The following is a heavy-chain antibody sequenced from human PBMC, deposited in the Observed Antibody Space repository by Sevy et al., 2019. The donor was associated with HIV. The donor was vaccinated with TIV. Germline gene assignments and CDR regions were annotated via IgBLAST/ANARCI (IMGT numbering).Heavy chain of an antibody. D-gene: IGHD5-18*01. CDR2: INTNSGAT. J-gene: IGHJ4*02. Sequence: ASVQVSCQASGYSFTGQYMHWVRQAPGQGLEWMGWINTNSGATNNAQELQGRVTMTRDTSFSTAYMEPSGLKFDDTAIYSCAGDFRLRGYSYGSFDYWGQGTLVTVSS. CDR1: GYSFTGQY. V-gene: IGHV1-2*02. CDR3: AGDFRLRGYSYGSFDY.